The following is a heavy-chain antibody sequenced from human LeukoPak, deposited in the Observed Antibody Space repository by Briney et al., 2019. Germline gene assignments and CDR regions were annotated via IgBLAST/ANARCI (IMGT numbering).Heavy chain of an antibody. CDR2: INSEGSTI. CDR3: ARISSDSISYYDH. J-gene: IGHJ4*02. D-gene: IGHD3-22*01. CDR1: GFTVSSNF. Sequence: PGGSLRLSCAASGFTVSSNFMSWVRQAPGKGLVWVSRINSEGSTISYADSVKGRFTISRDNAKNTLFLQMNSLRAEDTAVYYCARISSDSISYYDHWGQGTLVTVSS. V-gene: IGHV3-74*01.